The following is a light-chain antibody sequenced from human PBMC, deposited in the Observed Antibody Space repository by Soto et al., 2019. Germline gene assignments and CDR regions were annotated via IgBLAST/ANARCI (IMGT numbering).Light chain of an antibody. CDR1: SSDVGGYNY. CDR3: SSYTSSSTSYV. J-gene: IGLJ1*01. Sequence: QSVLTQPASVSGSPGQSITISCTGTSSDVGGYNYVSWYQQHPGKAPKLMIYEVSNRPSGVSNRFSGSKSCNTASLTISGLQAEDEADYYCSSYTSSSTSYVFGTGTKLTVL. V-gene: IGLV2-14*01. CDR2: EVS.